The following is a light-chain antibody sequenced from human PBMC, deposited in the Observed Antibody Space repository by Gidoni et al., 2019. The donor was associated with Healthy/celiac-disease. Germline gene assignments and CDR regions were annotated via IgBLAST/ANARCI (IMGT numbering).Light chain of an antibody. CDR2: DAS. V-gene: IGKV1-5*01. CDR1: QSISSW. Sequence: DIQMTQSPSTLSASVGDRVTITCRASQSISSWLAWYQQKPGKAPKLLIYDASSLESGVPSRFSGSGSGTEFTLTISSLQPDDFATYYCQQYNSYSYTFXXXTKLEIK. CDR3: QQYNSYSYT. J-gene: IGKJ2*01.